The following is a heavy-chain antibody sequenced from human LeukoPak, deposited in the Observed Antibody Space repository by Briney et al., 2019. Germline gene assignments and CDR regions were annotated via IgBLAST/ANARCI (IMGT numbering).Heavy chain of an antibody. CDR1: GFTFSSYS. J-gene: IGHJ4*02. Sequence: PGGSLRLSCAASGFTFSSYSMNWVRQAPGKGLEWVSSISSSSSYIYYADSVKGRFTISRDNAKNSLYLQTNSLRAEDTAVYYCARVGYDGSGSPREAVRYYFDYWGQGTLVTVSS. D-gene: IGHD3-10*01. CDR3: ARVGYDGSGSPREAVRYYFDY. CDR2: ISSSSSYI. V-gene: IGHV3-21*01.